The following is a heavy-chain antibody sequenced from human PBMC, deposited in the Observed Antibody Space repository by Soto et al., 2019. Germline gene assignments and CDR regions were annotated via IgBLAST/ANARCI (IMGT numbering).Heavy chain of an antibody. CDR1: GYTFTSYG. CDR3: ARDPEMATIESDAFDI. CDR2: ISAYIGNT. J-gene: IGHJ3*02. Sequence: ASVKVSCKASGYTFTSYGMSWVRQAPGQGLEWMGGISAYIGNTNYAQKFQGRVTMTADESTSTAYMELSSLRSEDTAVYYCARDPEMATIESDAFDIWGQGTMVTVS. D-gene: IGHD5-12*01. V-gene: IGHV1-18*01.